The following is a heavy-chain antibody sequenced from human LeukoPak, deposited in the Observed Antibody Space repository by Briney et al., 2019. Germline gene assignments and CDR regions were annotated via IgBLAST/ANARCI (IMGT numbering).Heavy chain of an antibody. D-gene: IGHD4-17*01. CDR3: ARERVTTLKRIYYYYGMDV. J-gene: IGHJ6*02. Sequence: ASVKVSCKASGYTFTSYGISWVRQAPGQGLEWMGWISAYNGNTNYAQKLQGRVTMTTDTSTSTACMELRSLRSDDTAVYYRARERVTTLKRIYYYYGMDVWGQGTTVTVSS. CDR1: GYTFTSYG. CDR2: ISAYNGNT. V-gene: IGHV1-18*01.